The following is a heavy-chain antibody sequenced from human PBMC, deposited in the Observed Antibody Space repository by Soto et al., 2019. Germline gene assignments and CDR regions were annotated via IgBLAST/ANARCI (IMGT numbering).Heavy chain of an antibody. D-gene: IGHD1-1*01. CDR1: GGSISSYY. V-gene: IGHV4-59*01. Sequence: QVQLQESGPGLVKPSETLSLTCTVSGGSISSYYWSWIRQPPGKGLEWIGYIYYSGSTNYNPSLKSRVNISVDTSKNQFSLKLSSVTAADTAVYYCARDGTHGAFDIWGQGTMVTVSS. CDR2: IYYSGST. J-gene: IGHJ3*02. CDR3: ARDGTHGAFDI.